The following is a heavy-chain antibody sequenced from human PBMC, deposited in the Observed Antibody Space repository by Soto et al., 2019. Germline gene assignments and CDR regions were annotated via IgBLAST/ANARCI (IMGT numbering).Heavy chain of an antibody. D-gene: IGHD1-26*01. Sequence: SETLSLTCTVSGGSISSSSYYWGWIRQPPGKGLEWIGSIYYSGSTYYNPSLKSRVTISVDTSKNQFSLKLSSVTAADTAVYYCARYVGATDHGWFDPWGQGTLVTVSS. V-gene: IGHV4-39*01. J-gene: IGHJ5*02. CDR2: IYYSGST. CDR3: ARYVGATDHGWFDP. CDR1: GGSISSSSYY.